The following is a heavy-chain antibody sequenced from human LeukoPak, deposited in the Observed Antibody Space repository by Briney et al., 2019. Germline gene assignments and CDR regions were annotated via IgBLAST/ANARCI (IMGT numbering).Heavy chain of an antibody. D-gene: IGHD3-9*01. CDR3: AKWGDYDVLTGYYVSDY. V-gene: IGHV3-23*01. CDR1: GFTFSNYA. Sequence: ASLRLSCAASGFTFSNYAMSWVRQAPGRGLEWVSAITGSGGNTYYADSVMGRFTISIDNSKNTVFLQMNSLRAEDTAVYYCAKWGDYDVLTGYYVSDYWGQGTLVTVSS. CDR2: ITGSGGNT. J-gene: IGHJ4*02.